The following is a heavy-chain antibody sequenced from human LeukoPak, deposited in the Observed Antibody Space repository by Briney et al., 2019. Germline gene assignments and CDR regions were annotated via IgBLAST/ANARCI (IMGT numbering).Heavy chain of an antibody. D-gene: IGHD4-11*01. V-gene: IGHV4-4*07. J-gene: IGHJ6*03. CDR1: GYSISSYD. Sequence: SETLSLTCTVSGYSISSYDWSWVRQPAGKGLEWIWRIYTSGSTNYNPSLKSRVTMSVDTSKNQFSLKLSSVTAADTAVYYCARVLSTTDYYYYMDVWGKGTTVTVSS. CDR2: IYTSGST. CDR3: ARVLSTTDYYYYMDV.